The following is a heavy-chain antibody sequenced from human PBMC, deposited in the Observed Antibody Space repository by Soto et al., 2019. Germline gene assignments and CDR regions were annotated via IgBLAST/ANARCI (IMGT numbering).Heavy chain of an antibody. CDR3: ARDRGGQAAAPGYYFDY. D-gene: IGHD6-13*01. CDR2: IWYDGSNK. Sequence: QVQLVESGGGVVQPGRSLRLSCAASGFTFSSYGMHWVRQAPGKVLEWVAVIWYDGSNKYYADSVKGRFTISRDNSKNTLYLQMNSLRAEDTAVYYCARDRGGQAAAPGYYFDYWGQGTLVTVSS. V-gene: IGHV3-33*01. CDR1: GFTFSSYG. J-gene: IGHJ4*02.